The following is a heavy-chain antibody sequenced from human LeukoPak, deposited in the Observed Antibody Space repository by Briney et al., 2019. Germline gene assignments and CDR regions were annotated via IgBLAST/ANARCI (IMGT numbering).Heavy chain of an antibody. V-gene: IGHV4-39*07. CDR3: ARDSGTWIPNYYFDY. CDR1: GGSISSSSYY. D-gene: IGHD5-18*01. Sequence: SETLSLTCTVSGGSISSSSYYWGWIRQPPGKGLEWIGSIYYSGSTYYNPSLQSRVTISVDTSKNQFSLKLSSVTAADTAVYYCARDSGTWIPNYYFDYGGQGTLVTVSS. CDR2: IYYSGST. J-gene: IGHJ4*02.